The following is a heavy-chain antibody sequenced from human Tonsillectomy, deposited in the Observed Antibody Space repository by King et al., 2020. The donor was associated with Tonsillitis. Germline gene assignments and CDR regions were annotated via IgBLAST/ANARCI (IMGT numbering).Heavy chain of an antibody. CDR3: ARDPATTVTHYFFDY. D-gene: IGHD4-17*01. CDR1: GYTFTSYY. V-gene: IGHV1-46*01. CDR2: INPSGGCT. Sequence: VQLVESGAEVKKPGASVKVFCKASGYTFTSYYIHWVRHAPGQGLEWMGIINPSGGCTSYAQKFQGRVTMTRDTSTSTVYMELSSLRSEDTAVYYCARDPATTVTHYFFDYWGQGTLVTVSS. J-gene: IGHJ4*02.